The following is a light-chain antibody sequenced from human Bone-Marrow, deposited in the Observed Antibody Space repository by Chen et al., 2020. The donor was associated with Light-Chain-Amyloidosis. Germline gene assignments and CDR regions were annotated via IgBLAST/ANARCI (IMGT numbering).Light chain of an antibody. CDR3: CSYAGSSTYV. Sequence: QSALTQPASVSGSPGQSIPISCTRTSSDVGSYNLVSWYQQHPGKAPKLMIYEGSKRPSGVSNRFSGSKSGNTASLTISGLQAEDEADYYCCSYAGSSTYVFGTGTKVTVL. V-gene: IGLV2-23*01. J-gene: IGLJ1*01. CDR1: SSDVGSYNL. CDR2: EGS.